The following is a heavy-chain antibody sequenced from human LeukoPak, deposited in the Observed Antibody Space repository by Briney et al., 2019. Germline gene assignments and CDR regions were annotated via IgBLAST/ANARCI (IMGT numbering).Heavy chain of an antibody. V-gene: IGHV4-59*12. CDR1: GGSLSTYY. J-gene: IGHJ6*02. CDR3: SREQYTSGGSGWFGMDV. Sequence: PSETLSLTCSVSGGSLSTYYWTWTRQPPGKGLEWMGFIHQSGSTEYNPSLKSRVTMSLDTSRNQFSLKMSTVTAADTAVYYYSREQYTSGGSGWFGMDVWGQGTTVTVSS. CDR2: IHQSGST. D-gene: IGHD6-19*01.